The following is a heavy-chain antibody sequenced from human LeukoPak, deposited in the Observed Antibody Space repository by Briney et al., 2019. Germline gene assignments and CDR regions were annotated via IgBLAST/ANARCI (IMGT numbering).Heavy chain of an antibody. Sequence: ASVKVSCKASGYTFTSYDINWVRQATGQGPEWMGWMNPNSGNPGYAQKFRGRVSITRNTSISTAYMELSSLVSEDTAVYYCARLGELSSDDYWGQGTLVTVSS. D-gene: IGHD3-16*02. V-gene: IGHV1-8*03. CDR3: ARLGELSSDDY. CDR2: MNPNSGNP. CDR1: GYTFTSYD. J-gene: IGHJ4*02.